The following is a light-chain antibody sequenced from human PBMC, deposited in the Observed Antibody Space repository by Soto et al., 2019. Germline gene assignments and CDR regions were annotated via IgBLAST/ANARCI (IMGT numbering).Light chain of an antibody. CDR3: QQYNNWPPWT. Sequence: EIVMTQSPATLSVSPGERATLSCRASQSVSGNLAWYQQKPGQAPRLLIYGASTRATGIPARFSGSGSGTEFTLTISSLKSEDFAVYDCQQYNNWPPWTFGQGTKVELK. V-gene: IGKV3-15*01. CDR2: GAS. J-gene: IGKJ1*01. CDR1: QSVSGN.